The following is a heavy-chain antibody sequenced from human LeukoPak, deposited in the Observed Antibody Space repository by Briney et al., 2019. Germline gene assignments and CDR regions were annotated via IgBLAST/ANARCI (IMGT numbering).Heavy chain of an antibody. D-gene: IGHD2-2*01. V-gene: IGHV3-21*01. CDR3: ARDGRYCSSTSCYFDY. CDR2: ISSSSNYI. CDR1: GFTFSSYR. J-gene: IGHJ4*02. Sequence: PGGSLRLSCAASGFTFSSYRMNWVRQAPGKGLEWVSSISSSSNYIYYADSVKGRFTISRDNAKNSLYLQMNSLRAEDTAVYYCARDGRYCSSTSCYFDYWGQGTLVTVSS.